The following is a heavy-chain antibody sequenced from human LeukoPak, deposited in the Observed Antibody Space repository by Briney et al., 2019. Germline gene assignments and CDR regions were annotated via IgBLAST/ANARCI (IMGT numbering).Heavy chain of an antibody. Sequence: ASVKVSCKASGGTFSSYAISWVRQAPGQGLEWMGGIIPIFGTANYAQKFQGRVTITADESTSTAYMEVSSLRSEDTAVYYCARGFLEWLLYRNWFDPWGQGTLVTVSS. CDR2: IIPIFGTA. D-gene: IGHD3-3*01. CDR3: ARGFLEWLLYRNWFDP. CDR1: GGTFSSYA. V-gene: IGHV1-69*13. J-gene: IGHJ5*02.